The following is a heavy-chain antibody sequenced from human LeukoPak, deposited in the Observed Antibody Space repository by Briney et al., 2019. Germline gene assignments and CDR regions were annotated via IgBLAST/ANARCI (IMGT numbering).Heavy chain of an antibody. Sequence: GGSLRLSCEASKFTFRTYAMHWVRQAPGKGLEWVALIAYDGSSKYYADSVRGRFSISRDNSKNTLYLEMNSLRRDGTAVYFCARVHTERASLPPFDHWGQGSLVTVSS. CDR3: ARVHTERASLPPFDH. CDR2: IAYDGSSK. V-gene: IGHV3-30*04. CDR1: KFTFRTYA. D-gene: IGHD1-26*01. J-gene: IGHJ4*02.